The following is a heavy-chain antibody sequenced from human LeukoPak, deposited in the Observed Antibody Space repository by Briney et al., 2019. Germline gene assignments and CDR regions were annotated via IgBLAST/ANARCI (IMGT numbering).Heavy chain of an antibody. Sequence: PGGSLRLSCAASGFTFSSYEMNWVRQAPGKGLEWVSYISSSGSTIYYADSVKGRFTISRNNAKNSLYLQMNSLSAEDTAVYYCAELGITMNGGVWGKGTTVTISS. CDR1: GFTFSSYE. J-gene: IGHJ6*04. D-gene: IGHD3-10*02. CDR2: ISSSGSTI. CDR3: AELGITMNGGV. V-gene: IGHV3-48*03.